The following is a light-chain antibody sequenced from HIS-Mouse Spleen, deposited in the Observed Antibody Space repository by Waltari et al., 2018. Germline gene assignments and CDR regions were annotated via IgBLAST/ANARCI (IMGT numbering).Light chain of an antibody. J-gene: IGLJ2*01. CDR2: EDS. CDR1: ALPKKY. V-gene: IGLV3-10*01. Sequence: SYELTQPPSVSVSPGQTARITCPGDALPKKYAYWYQQKSGQAPVLVIYEDSKRPSGIPERFSGPRSGTMDTLTISGAQVEDAADYYCYSTDSSGNHRVFGGGTKLTVL. CDR3: YSTDSSGNHRV.